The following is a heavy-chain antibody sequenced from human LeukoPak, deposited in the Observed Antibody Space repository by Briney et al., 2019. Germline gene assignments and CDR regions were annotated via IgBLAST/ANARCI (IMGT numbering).Heavy chain of an antibody. CDR1: GYTFTSYY. CDR3: AAGVGYTYGLSLGATALISDI. V-gene: IGHV1-46*01. J-gene: IGHJ3*02. D-gene: IGHD5-18*01. Sequence: GASVKVSCKASGYTFTSYYMHWVRQAPGQGLEWMGIINPSGGSTSYAQKFQGRVTITTDMTTSTAYMELSSLRSEDTAVYYCAAGVGYTYGLSLGATALISDIWGQGTKVTVSA. CDR2: INPSGGST.